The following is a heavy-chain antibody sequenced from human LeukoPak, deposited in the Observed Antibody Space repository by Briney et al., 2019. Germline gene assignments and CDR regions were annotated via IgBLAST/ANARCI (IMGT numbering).Heavy chain of an antibody. CDR2: IYHSWST. J-gene: IGHJ4*02. Sequence: AGTLSLTCAVSGGSISSSNWRSWVRPPPGKGLEGIGEIYHSWSTNYKPSLKSRVTISVDKSKNQFSLKLSTVTAAETAVYYCARERAAAGTRLDYWGQGTLVTVSS. CDR3: ARERAAAGTRLDY. D-gene: IGHD6-13*01. V-gene: IGHV4-4*02. CDR1: GGSISSSNW.